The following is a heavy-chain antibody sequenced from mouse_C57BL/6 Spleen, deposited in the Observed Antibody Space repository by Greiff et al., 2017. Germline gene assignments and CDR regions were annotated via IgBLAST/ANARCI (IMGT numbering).Heavy chain of an antibody. CDR2: INPNNGGT. CDR3: ARKGTTVVATGAMDY. Sequence: VQLQQSGPELVKPGASVKIPCKASGYTFTDYNMDWVKQSHGKSLEWIGDINPNNGGTIYNQKFKGKATLTVDKSSSTAYMELRSLTSEDTAVYYCARKGTTVVATGAMDYWGQGTSVTVSS. CDR1: GYTFTDYN. J-gene: IGHJ4*01. V-gene: IGHV1-18*01. D-gene: IGHD1-1*01.